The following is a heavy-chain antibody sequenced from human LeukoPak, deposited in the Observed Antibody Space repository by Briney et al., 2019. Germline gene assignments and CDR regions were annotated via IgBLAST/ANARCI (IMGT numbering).Heavy chain of an antibody. CDR1: GFTFSTYE. Sequence: GGSLRLSCAASGFTFSTYEMNWVRQAPGKRLEWVSYISSSGSTIYYADSVKGRFTISRDNAKNSLYLQMNSLRAEDTAVYYCARGGTYYNSSVWFSCDYWGQGTLVTVSS. CDR2: ISSSGSTI. CDR3: ARGGTYYNSSVWFSCDY. J-gene: IGHJ4*02. V-gene: IGHV3-48*03. D-gene: IGHD3-22*01.